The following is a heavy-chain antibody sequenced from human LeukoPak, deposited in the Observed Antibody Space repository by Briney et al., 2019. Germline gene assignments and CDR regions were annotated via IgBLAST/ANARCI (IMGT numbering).Heavy chain of an antibody. CDR3: ARSARHCNNGVCFTDYYIDL. CDR1: GYTFTDSY. J-gene: IGHJ6*03. V-gene: IGHV1-2*06. Sequence: ASVKVSCKTSGYTFTDSYIHWVRQAPGQGLEWMGRINLNSGDPNYPQKFQGRVTMTRDTSISTAYMEMSSLTSDDTAVYYCARSARHCNNGVCFTDYYIDLWGKGTTVIVSS. CDR2: INLNSGDP. D-gene: IGHD2-8*01.